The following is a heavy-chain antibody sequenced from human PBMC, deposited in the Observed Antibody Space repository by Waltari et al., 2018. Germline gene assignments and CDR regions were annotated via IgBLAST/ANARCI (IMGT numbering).Heavy chain of an antibody. J-gene: IGHJ6*03. Sequence: QVQLQESGPGLVKPSETLSLTCTVSGGSTSTYYWSWVRQSPGKGLEWIGYIHYSGRSVYTPPLRSRVAISLDTPNNQFSLRLRSVTAVDAAIYYCARADTSTSYFYYYMDVWGKGTTVTVSS. D-gene: IGHD1-26*01. CDR2: IHYSGRS. CDR1: GGSTSTYY. CDR3: ARADTSTSYFYYYMDV. V-gene: IGHV4-59*01.